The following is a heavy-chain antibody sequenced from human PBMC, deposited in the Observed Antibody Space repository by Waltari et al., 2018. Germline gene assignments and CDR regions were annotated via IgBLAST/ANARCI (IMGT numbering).Heavy chain of an antibody. J-gene: IGHJ1*01. V-gene: IGHV4-31*03. D-gene: IGHD4-17*01. CDR3: RGHYGGNEAEYVQH. CDR1: GGPISSGGYY. Sequence: QVQLQESGPGLGKPSQTLSLTCPIPGGPISSGGYYWSWIRQHPGKGRGWIVYIYYIGSTYYNPSLKGRVTISVDTSKNQFSRKLSSWTAADTAVYYCRGHYGGNEAEYVQHWGQGTLVTVSS. CDR2: IYYIGST.